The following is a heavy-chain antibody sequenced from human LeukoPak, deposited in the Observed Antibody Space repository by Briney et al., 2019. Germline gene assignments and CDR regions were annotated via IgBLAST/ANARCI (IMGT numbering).Heavy chain of an antibody. Sequence: ASVQVSCKASGYTFTNYYIHWVRQAPGQGLEWMGMFNPSGCSTTYAQTFQGRVTMTRDTSTSKVYMELSSLRSEDTAVYYCARWVSSSGFNSYCFDYWGQGTLVTVSS. D-gene: IGHD6-19*01. V-gene: IGHV1-46*01. CDR2: FNPSGCST. CDR1: GYTFTNYY. CDR3: ARWVSSSGFNSYCFDY. J-gene: IGHJ4*02.